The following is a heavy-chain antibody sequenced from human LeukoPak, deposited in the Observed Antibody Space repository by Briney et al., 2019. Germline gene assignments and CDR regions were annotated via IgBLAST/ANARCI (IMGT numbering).Heavy chain of an antibody. CDR3: ARKWAYYDEYYFDY. CDR2: ISYDGSNK. Sequence: GGSLRLSCAASGFTFSSYAMHWVRQAPGKGLEWVAVISYDGSNKYYADSVKGRFTISRDNSKNTLYLQMNSLRAEDTAVYYCARKWAYYDEYYFDYWGQGTLVTVSS. D-gene: IGHD3-22*01. J-gene: IGHJ4*02. V-gene: IGHV3-30*04. CDR1: GFTFSSYA.